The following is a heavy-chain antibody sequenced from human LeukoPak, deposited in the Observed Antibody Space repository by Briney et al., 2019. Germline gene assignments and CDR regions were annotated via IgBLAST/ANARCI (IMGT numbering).Heavy chain of an antibody. CDR3: ARGGGPSYCGGDCYIFDY. CDR2: INHSGST. J-gene: IGHJ4*02. V-gene: IGHV4-39*07. CDR1: AASFISSSHH. Sequence: PSETLFLTCTVSAASFISSSHHWGWIRQPPGKGLEWIGEINHSGSTNYNPSLKSRVTISVDTSKNQFSLKLSSVTAADTAVYYCARGGGPSYCGGDCYIFDYWGQGTLVTVSS. D-gene: IGHD2-21*02.